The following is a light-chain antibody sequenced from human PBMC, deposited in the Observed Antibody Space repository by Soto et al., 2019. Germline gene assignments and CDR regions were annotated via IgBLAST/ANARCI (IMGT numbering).Light chain of an antibody. CDR2: GAS. Sequence: PGERATLSCRASQSFTNNYLAWYQQRPGLAPRLLIYGASTRTSGIPDRFTGSGSGTDFTLTISRLEPEDFAVYYCQQYGTSRTFGQGTKVDIK. CDR3: QQYGTSRT. V-gene: IGKV3-20*01. J-gene: IGKJ1*01. CDR1: QSFTNNY.